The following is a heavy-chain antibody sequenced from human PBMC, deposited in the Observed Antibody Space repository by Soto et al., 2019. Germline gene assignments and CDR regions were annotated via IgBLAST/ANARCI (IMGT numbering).Heavy chain of an antibody. D-gene: IGHD6-6*01. Sequence: EASVKVSCKASGYTFTSYGISWVRQAPGQGLEWMGWISAYSGNTNYAQKLQGRVTMTTDTSTSTAYMELRSLRSDDTAVYYCALEYSSSSGVWFDPWGQGTLVTVSS. CDR3: ALEYSSSSGVWFDP. J-gene: IGHJ5*02. CDR1: GYTFTSYG. CDR2: ISAYSGNT. V-gene: IGHV1-18*01.